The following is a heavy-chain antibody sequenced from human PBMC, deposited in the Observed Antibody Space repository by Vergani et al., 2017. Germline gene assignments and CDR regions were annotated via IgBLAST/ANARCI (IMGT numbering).Heavy chain of an antibody. V-gene: IGHV3-48*04. CDR1: GFTFSSYS. CDR3: ATTPTQRWLRQYFDY. Sequence: EVQLVESGGGLVQPGGSLRLSCAASGFTFSSYSMNWVRQAPGKGLEWVSYISSSSSTIYYADSVKGRFTISRDNAKNSLYLQMNSLRAEDTAVCYCATTPTQRWLRQYFDYWGQGTLVTVSS. CDR2: ISSSSSTI. D-gene: IGHD5-24*01. J-gene: IGHJ4*02.